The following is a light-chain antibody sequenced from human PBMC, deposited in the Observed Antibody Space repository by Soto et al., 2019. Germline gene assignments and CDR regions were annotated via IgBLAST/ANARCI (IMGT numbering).Light chain of an antibody. J-gene: IGKJ1*01. Sequence: IVLTQSPDTLSLSPGERATLSCRASQSVGSTYLAWYQQKPGQAPRLLMYGASTRATGIPNRFTGSGSGAYFTLTISRLEPEDFAVYYCQQYAGSWAFGQGTKVEIK. V-gene: IGKV3-20*01. CDR2: GAS. CDR3: QQYAGSWA. CDR1: QSVGSTY.